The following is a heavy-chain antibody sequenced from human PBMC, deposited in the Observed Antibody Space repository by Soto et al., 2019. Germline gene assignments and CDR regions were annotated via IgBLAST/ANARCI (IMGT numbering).Heavy chain of an antibody. CDR2: IYYSGST. J-gene: IGHJ4*02. CDR3: ARWVSGYSYGFDY. V-gene: IGHV4-31*03. D-gene: IGHD5-18*01. CDR1: GGSISSGGYY. Sequence: QVQLQESGPGLVKPSQTLSLTCTVSGGSISSGGYYWSCIRQHPGKGLEWIGYIYYSGSTYYNTSRKSRVTISVDPSKNQLSLKLSSVNAADTAVYCCARWVSGYSYGFDYWGQGTLVTVSS.